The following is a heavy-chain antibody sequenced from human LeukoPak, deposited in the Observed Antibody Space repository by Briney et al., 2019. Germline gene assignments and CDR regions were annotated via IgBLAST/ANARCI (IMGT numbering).Heavy chain of an antibody. D-gene: IGHD3-3*01. Sequence: PSETLSLTCTVSGGSISSSSYYWSWIRQPPGKGLEWIGYIYYSGSTNYNPSLKSRVTISVDTSKNQFSLKLSSVTAADTAVYYCARAYYDFWSGYYPPDAFDIWGQGTMVTVSS. J-gene: IGHJ3*02. CDR3: ARAYYDFWSGYYPPDAFDI. V-gene: IGHV4-61*01. CDR1: GGSISSSSYY. CDR2: IYYSGST.